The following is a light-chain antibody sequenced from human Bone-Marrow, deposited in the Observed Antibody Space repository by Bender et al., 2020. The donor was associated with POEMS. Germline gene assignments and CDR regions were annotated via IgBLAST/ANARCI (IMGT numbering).Light chain of an antibody. CDR2: AVT. V-gene: IGLV2-23*02. CDR3: CSYAGINTFVL. J-gene: IGLJ2*01. CDR1: SSDFENYNL. Sequence: QSALTQPASVSGSPGQSITISCIGTSSDFENYNLVSWYQQYPGKAPKLLIYAVTERPSGVPDRFSGSKSGNTASLTISGLQADDEADYYCCSYAGINTFVLFGGGTKLTVL.